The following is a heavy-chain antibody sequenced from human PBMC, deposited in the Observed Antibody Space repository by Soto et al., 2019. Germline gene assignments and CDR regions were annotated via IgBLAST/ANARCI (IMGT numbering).Heavy chain of an antibody. CDR2: IIPIFGTA. CDR1: GGTFSSYA. V-gene: IGHV1-69*01. D-gene: IGHD6-6*01. CDR3: AGREFSSSGKLDY. J-gene: IGHJ4*02. Sequence: QVQLVQSGAEVKKPGSSVKVSCKASGGTFSSYAISWVRQAPGQGLEWMGGIIPIFGTANYAQKFQGRVTINADESKSTTYMELSSLRAEDTAVYYGAGREFSSSGKLDYWGQGTLVTVSS.